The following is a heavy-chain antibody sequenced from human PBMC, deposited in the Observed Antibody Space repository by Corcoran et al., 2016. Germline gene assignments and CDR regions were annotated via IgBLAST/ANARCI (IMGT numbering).Heavy chain of an antibody. D-gene: IGHD2-15*01. V-gene: IGHV5-51*01. Sequence: EVQLVQSGAEVKKPGESLKISCQGSGYNFATYWIAWVRQMPGKGLEWMGIIHPGDSDTRYSPSFQGQVTISADKSIRTAYLQWNSLRASDTAMYYCARASWKLVSPYWFDTWGQGTLVTVSS. CDR1: GYNFATYW. CDR3: ARASWKLVSPYWFDT. J-gene: IGHJ5*02. CDR2: IHPGDSDT.